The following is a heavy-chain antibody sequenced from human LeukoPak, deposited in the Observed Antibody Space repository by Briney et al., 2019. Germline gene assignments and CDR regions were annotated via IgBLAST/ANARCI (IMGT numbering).Heavy chain of an antibody. D-gene: IGHD2-21*02. V-gene: IGHV3-30-3*01. Sequence: GRSLRLSCAASGFTFSSYAMHWVRQAPGKGLEWVAVILYDGSNKYYADSVKGRFTISRDNSKNTLYLRMNSLRAEDTAVYYCARPVVTAIMIAWYFDLWGRGTLVTVSS. CDR2: ILYDGSNK. CDR3: ARPVVTAIMIAWYFDL. J-gene: IGHJ2*01. CDR1: GFTFSSYA.